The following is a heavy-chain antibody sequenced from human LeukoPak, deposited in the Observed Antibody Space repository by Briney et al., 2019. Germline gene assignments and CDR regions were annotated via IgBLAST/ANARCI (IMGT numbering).Heavy chain of an antibody. CDR3: AKDAERGFDFSNSLES. D-gene: IGHD4-11*01. CDR1: GFTFSHYA. Sequence: GTSLRLSCATSGFTFSHYAMHWVRQAPGKGLEWVAVIWNDGSDKYYGDSVKGRFTISRDNSEKTVYLQMNTLRVEDTAVHYCAKDAERGFDFSNSLESWGQGTLVTVSS. CDR2: IWNDGSDK. V-gene: IGHV3-33*06. J-gene: IGHJ4*02.